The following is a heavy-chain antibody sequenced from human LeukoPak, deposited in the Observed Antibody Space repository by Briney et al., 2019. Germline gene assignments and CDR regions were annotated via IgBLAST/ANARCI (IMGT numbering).Heavy chain of an antibody. CDR1: GGSISSYY. J-gene: IGHJ6*03. V-gene: IGHV4-4*07. CDR2: IYTSGST. CDR3: ARGYMKSSGYYRYPYYYYYMDA. D-gene: IGHD3-22*01. Sequence: SETLSLTCTVSGGSISSYYWSWIRQPAGKGLEWIGRIYTSGSTNYNPSLKSRVTMSVDTSKNQFSLKLSSVTAADTAVYYCARGYMKSSGYYRYPYYYYYMDAWGKGTTVTVSS.